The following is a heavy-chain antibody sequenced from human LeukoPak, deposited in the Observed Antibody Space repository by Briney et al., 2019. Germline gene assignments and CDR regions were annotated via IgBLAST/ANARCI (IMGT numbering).Heavy chain of an antibody. Sequence: GGSLRLSCAASGFTFSSYWMSWVRQAPGKGLEWVANIKQDGSNKYYADSVKGRFTISRDNSKNTLYLQMNSLRAEDTAVYYCARSLYSSGWYAADYWGQGTLVTVSS. D-gene: IGHD6-19*01. J-gene: IGHJ4*02. CDR3: ARSLYSSGWYAADY. CDR2: IKQDGSNK. CDR1: GFTFSSYW. V-gene: IGHV3-7*01.